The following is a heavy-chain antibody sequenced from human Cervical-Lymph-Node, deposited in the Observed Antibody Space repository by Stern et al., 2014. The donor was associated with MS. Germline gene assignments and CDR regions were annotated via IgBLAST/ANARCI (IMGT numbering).Heavy chain of an antibody. CDR3: ARHDHGGGAPDY. CDR1: GYTFGDYW. J-gene: IGHJ4*02. Sequence: EVQLVESGAEVKKTGESVKISCQGIGYTFGDYWIAWVRQMPGKGLEWMGFIFCGDSDARYSPSFQGQVTISADTSSDTAYLQWNTLKASDTAIYYCARHDHGGGAPDYWGQGTLVTVSS. D-gene: IGHD4/OR15-4a*01. CDR2: IFCGDSDA. V-gene: IGHV5-51*01.